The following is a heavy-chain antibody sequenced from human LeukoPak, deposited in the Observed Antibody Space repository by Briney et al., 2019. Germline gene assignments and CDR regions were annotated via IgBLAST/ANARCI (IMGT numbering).Heavy chain of an antibody. J-gene: IGHJ4*02. V-gene: IGHV3-53*01. D-gene: IGHD2-15*01. Sequence: GGSLRLSCAASGFTVSSNYMSWVRQAPGKGLEWVSVIYSGGSTYYADSVKGRFTISRDNSKNTLYLQMNSLRAEDTAVYYCARGYCSGGSCYPYYFDYWGQGTLVTVSS. CDR2: IYSGGST. CDR3: ARGYCSGGSCYPYYFDY. CDR1: GFTVSSNY.